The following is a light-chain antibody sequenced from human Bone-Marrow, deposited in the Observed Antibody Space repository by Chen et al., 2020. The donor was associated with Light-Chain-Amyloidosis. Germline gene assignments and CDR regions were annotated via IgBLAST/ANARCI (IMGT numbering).Light chain of an antibody. CDR1: QSLVHSDGNIY. V-gene: IGKV2-30*02. CDR2: KVS. CDR3: MQGSHWLHT. Sequence: DVVMTQSPLSLPVTLGQPAAISCRSSQSLVHSDGNIYLNWLQPRPGQSPRRLIYKVSNRDSGIPDRFSGSGSDTDFTLRISRVEAEDVAIYYCMQGSHWLHTFGQGTKIEIK. J-gene: IGKJ2*01.